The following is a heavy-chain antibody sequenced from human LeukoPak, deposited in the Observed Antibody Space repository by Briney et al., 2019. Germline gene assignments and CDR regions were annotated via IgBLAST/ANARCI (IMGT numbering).Heavy chain of an antibody. CDR1: GFSLSNYW. CDR3: TRDWPDTLGAH. J-gene: IGHJ4*02. CDR2: INGDGSER. Sequence: GGSLRLSCVFSGFSLSNYWMTWVRQAPGKGPEWVAIINGDGSERYYVDSVKGRFAISRDNARNTLDLQMNSLRVEDTAMYYCTRDWPDTLGAHWGQGSLVSVS. V-gene: IGHV3-7*01. D-gene: IGHD1-26*01.